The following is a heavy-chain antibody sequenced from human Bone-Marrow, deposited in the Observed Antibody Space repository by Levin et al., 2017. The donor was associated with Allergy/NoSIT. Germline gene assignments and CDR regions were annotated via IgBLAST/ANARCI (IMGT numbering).Heavy chain of an antibody. D-gene: IGHD3-3*01. J-gene: IGHJ6*02. V-gene: IGHV3-30*04. CDR1: GFTFSSYA. Sequence: GESLKISCAASGFTFSSYAMHWVRQAPGKGLEWVAVISYDGSNKYYADSVKGRFTISRDNSKNTLYLQMNSLRAEDTAVYYCAREDPNPRITIFGVVITEFQYYYGMDVWGQGTTVTVSS. CDR2: ISYDGSNK. CDR3: AREDPNPRITIFGVVITEFQYYYGMDV.